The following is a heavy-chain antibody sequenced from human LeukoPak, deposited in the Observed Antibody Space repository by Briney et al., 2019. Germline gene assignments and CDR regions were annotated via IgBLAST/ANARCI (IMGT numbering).Heavy chain of an antibody. CDR2: ISYDGSNK. Sequence: PGGSLRLSCAASGFTFSSYAMHWVRQAPGKGLEWVAVISYDGSNKYYADSVKGRFTISRDNSKNTLYLQMNSLRAEATAVYYCARWGVWFGELSMSGAFDIWGQGTMVTVSS. V-gene: IGHV3-30*04. D-gene: IGHD3-10*01. CDR3: ARWGVWFGELSMSGAFDI. J-gene: IGHJ3*02. CDR1: GFTFSSYA.